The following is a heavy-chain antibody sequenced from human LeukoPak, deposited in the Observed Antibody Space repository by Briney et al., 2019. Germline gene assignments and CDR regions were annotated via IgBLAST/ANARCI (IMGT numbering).Heavy chain of an antibody. CDR3: AKDRHYDNSGANDY. Sequence: GGSLRLSCAASGFTFSTYAMSWLRQAPGKGLEWVSSISVSGSSTYYADAVKGRFTISRDDSKNTMFLQMNSLRAEDTAVYYCAKDRHYDNSGANDYGGQGTLVTVSS. J-gene: IGHJ4*02. D-gene: IGHD3-22*01. CDR1: GFTFSTYA. V-gene: IGHV3-23*01. CDR2: ISVSGSST.